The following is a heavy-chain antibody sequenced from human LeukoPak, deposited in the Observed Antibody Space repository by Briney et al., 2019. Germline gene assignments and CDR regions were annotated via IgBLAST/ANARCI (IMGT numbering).Heavy chain of an antibody. J-gene: IGHJ4*02. CDR1: GYTFTSYG. V-gene: IGHV1-18*01. Sequence: ASVKVSCKASGYTFTSYGISWVRQAPGQGLEWMGWISTNTGNTNSAQKFQARVTMTTDTSTSTAYMELRSLRSDDTAVYYCARDRYSSDWCDYWGQGTLVTVSS. CDR2: ISTNTGNT. D-gene: IGHD6-19*01. CDR3: ARDRYSSDWCDY.